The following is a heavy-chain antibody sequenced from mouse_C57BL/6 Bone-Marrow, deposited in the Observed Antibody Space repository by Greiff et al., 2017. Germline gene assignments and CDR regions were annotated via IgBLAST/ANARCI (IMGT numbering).Heavy chain of an antibody. CDR2: ISSGSSTI. Sequence: EVKLVESGGGLVKPGGSLKLSCAASGFTFSDYGMHWVRQAPEKGLEWVAYISSGSSTIYYADTVKGRFTISRDNAKNTLFLQMTSLRSEDTAMYYCARAHYGSSPHWYFDVWGTGTTVTVSS. CDR1: GFTFSDYG. CDR3: ARAHYGSSPHWYFDV. V-gene: IGHV5-17*01. J-gene: IGHJ1*03. D-gene: IGHD1-1*01.